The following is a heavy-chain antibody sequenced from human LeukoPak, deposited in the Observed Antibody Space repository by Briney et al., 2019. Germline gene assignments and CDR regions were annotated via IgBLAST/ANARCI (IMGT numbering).Heavy chain of an antibody. CDR2: LDWSGSRT. J-gene: IGHJ4*02. CDR3: ARTQQLEDY. Sequence: GGSLRLSCAASGFIFNDYGMSWVRHGPGKGLEWVSGLDWSGSRTGYADSVKGRFTISRDNAKNSVYLQMNNLRAEDTALYYCARTQQLEDYWGQGTLVTVSS. D-gene: IGHD1-1*01. CDR1: GFIFNDYG. V-gene: IGHV3-20*04.